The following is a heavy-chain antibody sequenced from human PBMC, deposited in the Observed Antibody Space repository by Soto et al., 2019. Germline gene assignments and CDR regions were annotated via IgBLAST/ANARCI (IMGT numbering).Heavy chain of an antibody. J-gene: IGHJ3*02. CDR3: AKDYGDRYNWNDDAFDI. Sequence: QVQLVESGGGVVQPGRSLRLSCAASGFTFSSYGMHWVRQAPGKGLEWVAVISYDGSNKYYADSVKGRFTISRDNSKNTLYLQMNSLRAEDTAVYYCAKDYGDRYNWNDDAFDIWGQGTMVTVSS. CDR1: GFTFSSYG. D-gene: IGHD1-1*01. V-gene: IGHV3-30*18. CDR2: ISYDGSNK.